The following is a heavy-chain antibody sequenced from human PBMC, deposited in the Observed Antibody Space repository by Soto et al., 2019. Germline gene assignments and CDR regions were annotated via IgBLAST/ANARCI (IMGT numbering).Heavy chain of an antibody. V-gene: IGHV6-1*01. CDR2: TYYRSKWYN. D-gene: IGHD1-7*01. Sequence: PSQTLSLTCAISGDSVSRNSAAWNWIRQSPSRGLEWLGRTYYRSKWYNDYAVSVKSRITINPDTSKNQFSLQLNSVTPEDTAVYYCASSRLSGTTFPGWGMDVWGQGTTVTVSS. J-gene: IGHJ6*02. CDR3: ASSRLSGTTFPGWGMDV. CDR1: GDSVSRNSAA.